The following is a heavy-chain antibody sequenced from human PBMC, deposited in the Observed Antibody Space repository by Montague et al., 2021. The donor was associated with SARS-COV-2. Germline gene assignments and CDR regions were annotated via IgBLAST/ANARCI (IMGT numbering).Heavy chain of an antibody. J-gene: IGHJ6*02. V-gene: IGHV3-15*01. CDR3: TTTITMVRFTYYYGMDV. CDR1: GFTFSNAW. Sequence: SLRLSFAASGFTFSNAWMSWVRQAPGKGLEWVGRIKSKTDGGTTDYAAPVKGRFTISRDDSKNTLYLQMNSLKTEDTAVYYCTTTITMVRFTYYYGMDVWGQGTTVTVSS. CDR2: IKSKTDGGTT. D-gene: IGHD3-10*01.